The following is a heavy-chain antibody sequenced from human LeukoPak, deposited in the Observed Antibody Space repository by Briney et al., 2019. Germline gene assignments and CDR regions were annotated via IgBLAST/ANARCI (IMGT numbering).Heavy chain of an antibody. D-gene: IGHD3-16*01. J-gene: IGHJ6*02. Sequence: SETLTLTCTVSGGSISGHYWTWVRQPPGEGLEWIGQIHYSGKADYNPSLRSRITISVDTSKNQMSLKVTSVTAADTAVYYCARFGVDYDMDVWGQGTTVTVS. V-gene: IGHV4-59*11. CDR3: ARFGVDYDMDV. CDR2: IHYSGKA. CDR1: GGSISGHY.